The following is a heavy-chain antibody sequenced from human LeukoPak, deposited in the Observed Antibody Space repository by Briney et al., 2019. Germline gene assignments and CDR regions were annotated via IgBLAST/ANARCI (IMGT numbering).Heavy chain of an antibody. CDR2: ISSSGATT. Sequence: GGSLRLSCAASGFTFSSYAMSWVRQAPGKGLEWVSAISSSGATTYYADSVKGRFTISRDNSKNTLYLQMNSLRAEDTAVYYCAKEVGATLDYWGQGTLVTVSS. V-gene: IGHV3-23*01. CDR3: AKEVGATLDY. D-gene: IGHD1-26*01. CDR1: GFTFSSYA. J-gene: IGHJ4*02.